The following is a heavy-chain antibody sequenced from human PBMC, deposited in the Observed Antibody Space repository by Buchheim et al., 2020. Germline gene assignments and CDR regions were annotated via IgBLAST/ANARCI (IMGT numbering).Heavy chain of an antibody. CDR2: ITPILGIA. CDR1: GGTFSSYT. V-gene: IGHV1-69*02. CDR3: AVAVAGRYYYYYYGMDV. J-gene: IGHJ6*02. Sequence: QVQLVQSGAEVKKPGSSVKVSCKASGGTFSSYTISWVRQAPGQGLEWMGRITPILGIANYAQKFQGRVTITADKSTSTAYMELSSLRSEDTAVYYCAVAVAGRYYYYYYGMDVWGQGTT. D-gene: IGHD6-19*01.